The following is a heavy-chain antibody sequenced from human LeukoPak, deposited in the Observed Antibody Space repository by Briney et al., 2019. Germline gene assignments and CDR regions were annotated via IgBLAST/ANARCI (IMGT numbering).Heavy chain of an antibody. CDR2: IYNSGST. D-gene: IGHD4-17*01. CDR1: GGSVSSGSHD. CDR3: ARGPTVTTDY. J-gene: IGHJ4*02. Sequence: PSETLSLTCTVSGGSVSSGSHDWNWFRQPPGKGLEWIGKIYNSGSTNYNPSLKSRVTISADTSKNQFSLKLSSVTAADTAVYYCARGPTVTTDYWGQGTLVTVSS. V-gene: IGHV4-61*01.